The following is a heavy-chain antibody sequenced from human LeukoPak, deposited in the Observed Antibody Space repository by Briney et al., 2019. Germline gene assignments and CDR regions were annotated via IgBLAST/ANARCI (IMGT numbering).Heavy chain of an antibody. V-gene: IGHV1-69*05. Sequence: ASVKVSCKASGGTFSSYAISWVRQAPGQGLEWMGGIIPIFGTANYAQKLQGRVTMTTDTSTSTAYMELRSLTSDDTAVYYCARGAYGDYVPYYFDYWGQGTLVTVSS. D-gene: IGHD4-17*01. CDR3: ARGAYGDYVPYYFDY. CDR1: GGTFSSYA. CDR2: IIPIFGTA. J-gene: IGHJ4*02.